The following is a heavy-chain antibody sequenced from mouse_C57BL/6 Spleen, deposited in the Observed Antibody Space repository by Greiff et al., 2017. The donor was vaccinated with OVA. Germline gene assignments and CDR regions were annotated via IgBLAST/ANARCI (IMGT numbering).Heavy chain of an antibody. J-gene: IGHJ4*01. CDR3: ARGDDYVAMDY. V-gene: IGHV1-19*01. CDR1: GYTFTDYY. Sequence: VQLQQSGPVLVKPGASVKMSCKASGYTFTDYYMNWVKQSHGKSLEWIGVINPYNGGTSYNQKFKGKATLTVDKSSSTAYMELNSLTSEDSAVYYCARGDDYVAMDYWGQGTSVTVSS. CDR2: INPYNGGT.